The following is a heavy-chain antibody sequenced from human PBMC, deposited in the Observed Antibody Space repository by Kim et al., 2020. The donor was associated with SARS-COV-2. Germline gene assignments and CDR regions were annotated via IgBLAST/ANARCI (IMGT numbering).Heavy chain of an antibody. J-gene: IGHJ4*01. V-gene: IGHV1-8*01. Sequence: ASVKVSCKTSGYTFTSYDINWVRQAAGQGLEWMGWINPKSGDTGYAQKFQGRVRMTRDTSIGTVYMELSSLRAEDTAVYYCARGKGEYIGNDFPIVVYWG. CDR3: ARGKGEYIGNDFPIVVY. D-gene: IGHD5-12*01. CDR1: GYTFTSYD. CDR2: INPKSGDT.